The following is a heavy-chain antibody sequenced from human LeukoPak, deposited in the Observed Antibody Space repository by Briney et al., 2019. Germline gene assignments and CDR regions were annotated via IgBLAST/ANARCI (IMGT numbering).Heavy chain of an antibody. J-gene: IGHJ4*02. CDR1: GYTFTSYA. V-gene: IGHV1-3*01. CDR2: INAGNGNT. D-gene: IGHD3-10*01. CDR3: ARGIYYYGSGSYYNVPFDY. Sequence: GSVKVSCKASGYTFTSYAMHWVRQAPGQRLEWMGWINAGNGNTKYSQKFQGRVTITRDTSASTAYMELSNLRSEDTAVHYCARGIYYYGSGSYYNVPFDYWGQGTLVTVSS.